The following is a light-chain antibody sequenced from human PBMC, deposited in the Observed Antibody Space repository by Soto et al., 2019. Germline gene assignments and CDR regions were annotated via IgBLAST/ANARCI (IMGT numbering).Light chain of an antibody. CDR2: DVS. V-gene: IGLV2-14*01. Sequence: QSVLTQPASVSASPGQSITISCTGTNRDIGAYNSVSWYQQHPGKAPQLMIYDVSYRPSGISCRFSGSKSGNTASLTISGLQPDDDGDYYCSSYTSARIRVFGGGTKLTVL. CDR1: NRDIGAYNS. J-gene: IGLJ2*01. CDR3: SSYTSARIRV.